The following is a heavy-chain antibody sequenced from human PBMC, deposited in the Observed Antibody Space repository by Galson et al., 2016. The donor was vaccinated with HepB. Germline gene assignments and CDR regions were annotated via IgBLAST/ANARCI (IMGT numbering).Heavy chain of an antibody. CDR2: MNLDSGNT. CDR1: GYTVTSYD. CDR3: ARGGLGSRTAVPDF. D-gene: IGHD2-15*01. V-gene: IGHV1-8*01. Sequence: SVKVSCKASGYTVTSYDMNWVRQATGQGLEWMGWMNLDSGNTGLGQKFEGRVTLTRNTSISTAYMELSSLTSEDTAVYFCARGGLGSRTAVPDFWGQGTLVTVSS. J-gene: IGHJ4*02.